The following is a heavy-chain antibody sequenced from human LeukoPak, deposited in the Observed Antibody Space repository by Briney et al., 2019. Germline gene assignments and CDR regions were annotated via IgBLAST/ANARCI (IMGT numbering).Heavy chain of an antibody. Sequence: PGGSLRLSCAASGFTFSSFWMTWGRQAPGKGLEWVANIKQDGSEKYYVDSVKGRFTISRDNAKNPLYLQMNSLRAEDTAVYYCARHYCSGGSCHFDYWGQGTLVTVSS. CDR2: IKQDGSEK. CDR1: GFTFSSFW. J-gene: IGHJ4*02. D-gene: IGHD2-15*01. V-gene: IGHV3-7*01. CDR3: ARHYCSGGSCHFDY.